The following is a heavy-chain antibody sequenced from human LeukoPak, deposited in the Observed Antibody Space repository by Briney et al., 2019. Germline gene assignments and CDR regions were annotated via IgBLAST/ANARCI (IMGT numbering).Heavy chain of an antibody. J-gene: IGHJ4*02. CDR1: GFTFSSYS. CDR2: INSSSSYI. D-gene: IGHD1-1*01. CDR3: ARAPTNTYTFDY. Sequence: PGGSLRLSCAASGFTFSSYSMNWVRQAPGRGLEWVSSINSSSSYIYYADSVKGRFTISRDNAKNSLYLQMNSLRAEDTAVYYCARAPTNTYTFDYWGQGTLVTVSS. V-gene: IGHV3-21*01.